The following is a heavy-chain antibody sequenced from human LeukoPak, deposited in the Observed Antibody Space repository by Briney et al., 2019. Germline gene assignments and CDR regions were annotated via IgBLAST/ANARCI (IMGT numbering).Heavy chain of an antibody. CDR3: ARNKEYSYGFDY. J-gene: IGHJ4*02. V-gene: IGHV1-69*02. Sequence: SVKVSCKASGGTFSSYTISWVRQAPGQGLEWMGRIIPILGIANYAQKFQGSVTITADKSTSTAYMELSSLRSEDTAVYYCARNKEYSYGFDYWGQGTLVTVSS. D-gene: IGHD5-18*01. CDR2: IIPILGIA. CDR1: GGTFSSYT.